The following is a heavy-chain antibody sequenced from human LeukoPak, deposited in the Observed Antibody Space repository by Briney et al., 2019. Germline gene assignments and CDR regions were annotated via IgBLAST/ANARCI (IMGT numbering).Heavy chain of an antibody. D-gene: IGHD4/OR15-4a*01. V-gene: IGHV3-53*01. J-gene: IGHJ4*02. Sequence: GGSLRLSCAASGFSVSSNYMSWVRQAAGKGLEWVSVLYSGGSAYYADSVKGRFTISRDNSKNTLYLQMNGLRVEDTAVYYCARTVVITSTADYFDHWGQGTLVTVSS. CDR2: LYSGGSA. CDR3: ARTVVITSTADYFDH. CDR1: GFSVSSNY.